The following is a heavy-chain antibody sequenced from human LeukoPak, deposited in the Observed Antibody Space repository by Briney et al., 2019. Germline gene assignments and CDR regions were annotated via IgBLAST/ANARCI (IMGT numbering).Heavy chain of an antibody. Sequence: PSETLSLTCTVSGGSIRSGYYYWGWIRQPPGKGLEWIGSIYDSGSTYYNPSLKSRVTISVDTSKNQFSLKLNSVTAADTAVYYCARRRSSDYWGQGTLVTVSS. V-gene: IGHV4-39*01. J-gene: IGHJ4*02. CDR2: IYDSGST. CDR1: GGSIRSGYYY. CDR3: ARRRSSDY. D-gene: IGHD6-6*01.